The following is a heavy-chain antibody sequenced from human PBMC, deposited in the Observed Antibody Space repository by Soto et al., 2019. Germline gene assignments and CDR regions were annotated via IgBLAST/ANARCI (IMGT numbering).Heavy chain of an antibody. D-gene: IGHD3-3*01. CDR3: ARSPLLEWLYHFDY. Sequence: GGSLRLSCAASGFTFSSYWMSWVRQAPGKGLEWVANIKQDGSEKYYVDSVKGRFTISRDNAKNSLYLQMNSLRAEDTAVYYCARSPLLEWLYHFDYWGQGTLVTVSS. J-gene: IGHJ4*02. CDR2: IKQDGSEK. CDR1: GFTFSSYW. V-gene: IGHV3-7*05.